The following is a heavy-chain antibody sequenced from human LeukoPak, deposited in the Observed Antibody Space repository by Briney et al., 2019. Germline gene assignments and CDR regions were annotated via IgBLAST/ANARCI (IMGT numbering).Heavy chain of an antibody. CDR2: ISSSSSII. J-gene: IGHJ4*02. V-gene: IGHV3-48*01. Sequence: GGSLRLSCAASGFMFTSYWMTWVRQAPGKGLEWISYISSSSSIIYYADSVKGRFTISRDNAKNSLYLQMNSLRAEDTAVFYCARGSYDSSGYYSGAGARADYWGQGTLVTVSS. CDR3: ARGSYDSSGYYSGAGARADY. CDR1: GFMFTSYW. D-gene: IGHD3-22*01.